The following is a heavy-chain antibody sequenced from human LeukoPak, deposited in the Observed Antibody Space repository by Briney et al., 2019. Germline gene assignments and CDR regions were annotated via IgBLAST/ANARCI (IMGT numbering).Heavy chain of an antibody. CDR2: INPNSGGT. CDR1: GYTFTGYY. CDR3: ARFRYNSSFRLDY. V-gene: IGHV1-2*02. Sequence: ASVKVSCKASGYTFTGYYMHWVRQAPGQGLEWMGWINPNSGGTNYAQKFQGRVTMTRDTSISTAYMELSRLRSDDTAVYYCARFRYNSSFRLDYWGQGTLVTVSS. D-gene: IGHD6-6*01. J-gene: IGHJ4*02.